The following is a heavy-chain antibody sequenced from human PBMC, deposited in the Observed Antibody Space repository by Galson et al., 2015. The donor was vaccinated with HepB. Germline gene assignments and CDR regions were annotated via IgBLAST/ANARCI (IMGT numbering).Heavy chain of an antibody. CDR3: ARESIRHPPQSPGAVIDL. D-gene: IGHD2-21*01. CDR2: IIPILNIG. V-gene: IGHV1-69*04. J-gene: IGHJ2*01. Sequence: SVKVSCKASGGTFSSYAISWVRQAPGQGLEWMGRIIPILNIGNHAQTFKDRVTITADKSTNTSYMELSSLTSDDTAMYYCARESIRHPPQSPGAVIDLWSRGTLVTVSS. CDR1: GGTFSSYA.